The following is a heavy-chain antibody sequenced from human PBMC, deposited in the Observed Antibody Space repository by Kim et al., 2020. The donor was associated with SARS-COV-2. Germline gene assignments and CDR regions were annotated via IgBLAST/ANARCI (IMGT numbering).Heavy chain of an antibody. CDR2: MNPNSGNT. D-gene: IGHD5-12*01. CDR3: ARGTLFDGYSGYDSPGDPTVINYYYGMDV. Sequence: ASVKVSCKASGYTFTSYDINWVRQATGQGLEWMGWMNPNSGNTGYAQKFQGRVTMTRNTSISTAYMELSSLRSEDTAVYYCARGTLFDGYSGYDSPGDPTVINYYYGMDVWGQGTTVTVSS. CDR1: GYTFTSYD. J-gene: IGHJ6*02. V-gene: IGHV1-8*01.